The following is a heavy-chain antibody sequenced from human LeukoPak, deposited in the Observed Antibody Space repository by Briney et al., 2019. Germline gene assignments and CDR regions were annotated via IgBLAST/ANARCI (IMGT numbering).Heavy chain of an antibody. V-gene: IGHV1-3*01. D-gene: IGHD6-19*01. J-gene: IGHJ1*01. CDR1: GYTFSNFA. CDR2: INAANGNS. CDR3: ARDFIAVGGSNLFLMV. Sequence: ASVKVSCKASGYTFSNFAIHWVRQAPGQSLEWMGWINAANGNSVYSEKLQGRVTISRDTSASTAYMEVGSLKSEDTGIYFCARDFIAVGGSNLFLMVRGQGTLVTVSS.